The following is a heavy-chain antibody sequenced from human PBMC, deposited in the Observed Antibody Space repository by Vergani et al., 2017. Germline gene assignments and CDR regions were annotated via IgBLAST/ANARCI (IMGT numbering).Heavy chain of an antibody. CDR1: GGSIRSGRYY. D-gene: IGHD2/OR15-2a*01. CDR3: ARYRSNFIDY. Sequence: QVQLQESGPGLVKPSQTLSLTCTVSGGSIRSGRYYWSLIRQPPGKGLEWIGRIYTSGSTNYSPSLISRVTISVDTSKKLFSLKLGTVTAADTDAYFCARYRSNFIDYWGQGTLVTVSS. V-gene: IGHV4-61*02. CDR2: IYTSGST. J-gene: IGHJ4*02.